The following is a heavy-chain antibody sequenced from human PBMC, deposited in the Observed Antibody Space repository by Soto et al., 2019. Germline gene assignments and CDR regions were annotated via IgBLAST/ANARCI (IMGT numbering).Heavy chain of an antibody. Sequence: GGSLRLSFSASIFPFSSYSMSWVRPATGKGLEWVSAISGSGGSTYYADSVKGRFTISRDNSKNTLYLQMNSLRAEDTAVYYCAKGRRPIAAWGTAFDPWGQGPLVTVSS. J-gene: IGHJ5*02. CDR1: IFPFSSYS. CDR2: ISGSGGST. D-gene: IGHD6-6*01. CDR3: AKGRRPIAAWGTAFDP. V-gene: IGHV3-23*01.